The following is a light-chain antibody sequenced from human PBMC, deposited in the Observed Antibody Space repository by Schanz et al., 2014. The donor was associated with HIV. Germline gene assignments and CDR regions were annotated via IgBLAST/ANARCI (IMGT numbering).Light chain of an antibody. J-gene: IGLJ2*01. Sequence: QSVLTQPPSASGSPGQSVTISCTGTSGDVGGYDYVSWYQQHPGKAPKLMIYDVSNRPSGVSNRFSGSKSGNTASLTISGLQAEDEADYYCSSYTSSSTVVFGGGTKLTVL. CDR3: SSYTSSSTVV. V-gene: IGLV2-14*03. CDR1: SGDVGGYDY. CDR2: DVS.